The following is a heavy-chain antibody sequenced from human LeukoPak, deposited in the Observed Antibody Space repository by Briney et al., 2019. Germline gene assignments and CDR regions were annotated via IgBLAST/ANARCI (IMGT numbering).Heavy chain of an antibody. Sequence: ASVRISCKASGYTFTGYYMHWVRHAPGQGLEWMGWINPNSGGTNYAQKFQGWVTMTRDTSISTAYMELSRLRSDDTAVYYCARSLPHINWFDPWGQGTLVTVSS. J-gene: IGHJ5*02. CDR2: INPNSGGT. D-gene: IGHD1-26*01. CDR3: ARSLPHINWFDP. V-gene: IGHV1-2*04. CDR1: GYTFTGYY.